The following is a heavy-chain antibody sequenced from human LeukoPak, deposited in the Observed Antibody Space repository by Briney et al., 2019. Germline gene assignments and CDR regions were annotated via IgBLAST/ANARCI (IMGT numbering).Heavy chain of an antibody. CDR3: ARGADSGYSSDN. V-gene: IGHV3-7*01. Sequence: GGSLRLSCVASELIFSDFSMTWVRHSRGKGPEWVATIKKDGSEKYYVDSVKGRFTISRDNAENTLYLQMNSLRAEDTAVYYCARGADSGYSSDNWGQGTLVSVSS. J-gene: IGHJ4*02. D-gene: IGHD3-9*01. CDR2: IKKDGSEK. CDR1: ELIFSDFS.